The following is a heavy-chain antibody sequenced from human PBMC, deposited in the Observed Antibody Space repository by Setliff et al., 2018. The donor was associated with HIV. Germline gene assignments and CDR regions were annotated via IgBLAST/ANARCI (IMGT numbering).Heavy chain of an antibody. J-gene: IGHJ2*01. CDR1: TGSISRYY. Sequence: SETLSLTCTFSTGSISRYYWNWIRQPPGKGLEWIGYIYYSGSTNYNPSLKSRVTISVDTSKNQFSLKLSSVTAADTAIYYCATKPRPIVVVPAATFWYFDLWGRGTLVTVSS. V-gene: IGHV4-59*12. D-gene: IGHD2-2*01. CDR2: IYYSGST. CDR3: ATKPRPIVVVPAATFWYFDL.